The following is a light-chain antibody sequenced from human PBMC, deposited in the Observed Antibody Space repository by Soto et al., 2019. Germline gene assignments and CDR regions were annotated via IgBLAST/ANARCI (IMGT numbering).Light chain of an antibody. CDR1: QSVSSSY. J-gene: IGKJ3*01. CDR2: AAS. Sequence: EIVLTQSPGTLSLSPGERATLSCRASQSVSSSYLARYQQKPGQAPRLLIYAASNRATGIPDRFSGSGSGTHFTLTISRLEPEDFAVYYCHQYGRSPLTFGPGTKVDIK. CDR3: HQYGRSPLT. V-gene: IGKV3-20*01.